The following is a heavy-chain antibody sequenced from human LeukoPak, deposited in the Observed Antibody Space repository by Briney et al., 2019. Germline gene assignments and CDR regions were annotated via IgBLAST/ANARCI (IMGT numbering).Heavy chain of an antibody. D-gene: IGHD6-19*01. CDR1: GHSFSAYY. CDR3: ARDTSGRLLDY. J-gene: IGHJ4*02. V-gene: IGHV1-2*02. CDR2: IDPKSAGT. Sequence: ASVKVSCKAPGHSFSAYYMHWVRQAPGQGLEWMGWIDPKSAGTNFAQKFQGRVTMTRDTSIHTAYMELSSLRSEDTAVYYCARDTSGRLLDYWGQGTLVTVSS.